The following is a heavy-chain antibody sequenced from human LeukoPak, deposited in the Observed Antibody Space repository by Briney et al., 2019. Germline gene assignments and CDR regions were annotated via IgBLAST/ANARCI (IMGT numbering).Heavy chain of an antibody. J-gene: IGHJ6*04. CDR1: GGSISSYY. CDR2: IYYSGST. Sequence: SETLSLTCTASGGSISSYYWSWIRQPPGKGLEWIGYIYYSGSTNYNPSLKSRVTISVDTSKNQFSLKLSSVTAADTAVYYCARGSEQWLVPSPYYYGMDVWGKGTTVTVSS. D-gene: IGHD6-19*01. V-gene: IGHV4-59*01. CDR3: ARGSEQWLVPSPYYYGMDV.